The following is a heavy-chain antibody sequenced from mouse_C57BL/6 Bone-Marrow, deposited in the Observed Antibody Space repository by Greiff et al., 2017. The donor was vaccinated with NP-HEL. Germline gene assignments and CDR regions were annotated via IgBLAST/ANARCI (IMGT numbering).Heavy chain of an antibody. CDR2: IYPRSGNT. J-gene: IGHJ1*03. Sequence: QVHVKQSGAELARPGASVKLSCKASGYTFTSYGISWVKQRTGQGLEWIGEIYPRSGNTYYNEKFKGKATLTADKSSSTAYMELRSLTSEDSAVYFCARGYYGSRPHWYFDVWGTGTTVTVSS. CDR1: GYTFTSYG. CDR3: ARGYYGSRPHWYFDV. V-gene: IGHV1-81*01. D-gene: IGHD1-1*01.